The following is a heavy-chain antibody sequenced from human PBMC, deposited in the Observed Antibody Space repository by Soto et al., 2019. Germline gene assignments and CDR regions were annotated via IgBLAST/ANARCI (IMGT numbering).Heavy chain of an antibody. Sequence: QVQLVESGGGVVQPGRSLRLSCAAAGFTFSNYGMHWVRQGPGKGLEWVAVILTDGSNRYHADSVKDRFTISRDNSKNTLKLQMNSQRAEDTAVYYCARDDEYSGNGMDVWGQGTTVTVS. J-gene: IGHJ6*02. CDR3: ARDDEYSGNGMDV. V-gene: IGHV3-33*01. CDR2: ILTDGSNR. CDR1: GFTFSNYG. D-gene: IGHD3-10*01.